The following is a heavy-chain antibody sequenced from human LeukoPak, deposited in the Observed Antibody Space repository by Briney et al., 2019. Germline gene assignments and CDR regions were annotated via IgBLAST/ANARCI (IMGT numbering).Heavy chain of an antibody. CDR1: GGSISSGGYS. CDR3: ARVGYCSGGSCPYFDY. CDR2: IYHSGST. J-gene: IGHJ4*02. V-gene: IGHV4-30-2*01. D-gene: IGHD2-15*01. Sequence: PSETLSLTCAVSGGSISSGGYSWSWIRQPPGKGLEWIGYIYHSGSTYYNPSLKSRVTISVDRSKNQFSLKLSSVTAADTAVYYCARVGYCSGGSCPYFDYWGQGTLVTVSS.